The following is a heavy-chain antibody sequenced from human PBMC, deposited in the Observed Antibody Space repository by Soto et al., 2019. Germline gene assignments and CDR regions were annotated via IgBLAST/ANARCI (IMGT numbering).Heavy chain of an antibody. V-gene: IGHV4-39*01. Sequence: QLQLQESGPGLVKPSETLSLTCSVSGDSIRSSSYYWGWIRQSPGKGLEWIGTIDNKGSTYYKSSLKTRVNISADMSKNQFSLRVTSVTAADTGVFYCATLGRLAFDLWGQGKAVTVSS. CDR2: IDNKGST. CDR3: ATLGRLAFDL. CDR1: GDSIRSSSYY. J-gene: IGHJ3*01. D-gene: IGHD3-16*01.